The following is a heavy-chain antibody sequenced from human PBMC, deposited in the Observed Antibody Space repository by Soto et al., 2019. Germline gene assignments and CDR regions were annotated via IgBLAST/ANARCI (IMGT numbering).Heavy chain of an antibody. CDR1: GFTFDNYA. D-gene: IGHD6-6*01. CDR3: AKETVPN. V-gene: IGHV3-9*01. Sequence: EVQLVESGGGLVQPGRSLRLSCAASGFTFDNYAMHWVRQAPGKGLEWVSGISWNSNTIAYADSVKGRFTISRDNAKNSLYLQMNSLRAEYSAVYYCAKETVPNWGPGTLVTVSS. J-gene: IGHJ4*01. CDR2: ISWNSNTI.